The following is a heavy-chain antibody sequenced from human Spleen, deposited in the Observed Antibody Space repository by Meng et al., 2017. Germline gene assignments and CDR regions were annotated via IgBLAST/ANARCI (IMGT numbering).Heavy chain of an antibody. CDR3: ARKAGNCISTTCYSLDY. J-gene: IGHJ4*02. Sequence: SVKVSCKASGGSFNNYAINWVRQAPGQGLEWMGGINAVFGTTNYAQKFQDRVTITSDESTSTVYMELTRLTSEDTAVYFCARKAGNCISTTCYSLDYWGQGTLVTVSS. D-gene: IGHD2-2*01. CDR1: GGSFNNYA. CDR2: INAVFGTT. V-gene: IGHV1-69*13.